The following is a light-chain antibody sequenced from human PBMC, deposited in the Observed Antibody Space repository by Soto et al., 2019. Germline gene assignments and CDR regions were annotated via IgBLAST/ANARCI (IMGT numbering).Light chain of an antibody. Sequence: DIQMTQSPSSLSASVGDRVTITCRASQSFSSYLNWYQQKPGKAPKLLIYAASRLQSGVPSRFSGSGSGTDFTLTISSLQPEDFATYYCQQSYSTPPTFGQGTKLEIK. CDR3: QQSYSTPPT. V-gene: IGKV1-39*01. CDR2: AAS. J-gene: IGKJ2*01. CDR1: QSFSSY.